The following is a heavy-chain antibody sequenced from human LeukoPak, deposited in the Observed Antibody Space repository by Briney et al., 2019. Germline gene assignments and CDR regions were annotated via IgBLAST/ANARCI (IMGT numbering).Heavy chain of an antibody. V-gene: IGHV4-59*01. CDR3: ARDADDSSGDGNWFDP. CDR1: DGSISSYY. Sequence: SETLSLTCSVSDGSISSYYWSWIRQPPGKGLEWIGYIYYSGSTNYNPSLKSRVTISVDTSKNQFSLKLSSVTAADTAVYYCARDADDSSGDGNWFDPWGQGTLVTVSS. D-gene: IGHD3-22*01. J-gene: IGHJ5*02. CDR2: IYYSGST.